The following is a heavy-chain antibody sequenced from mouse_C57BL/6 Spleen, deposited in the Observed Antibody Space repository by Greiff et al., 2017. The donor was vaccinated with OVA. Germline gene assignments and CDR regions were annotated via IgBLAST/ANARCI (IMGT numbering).Heavy chain of an antibody. V-gene: IGHV1-63*01. Sequence: VQLQQSGAELVRPGTSVKMSCKASGYTFTNYWLGWAKQRPGHCFVWIGDFYPGGGYTIYNEKIKGKVTLTADKSSSTAYMQFSSLTSENSAIYYCARCDYDVGGYFDYWGQGTALAVSS. D-gene: IGHD2-4*01. CDR1: GYTFTNYW. J-gene: IGHJ2*01. CDR3: ARCDYDVGGYFDY. CDR2: FYPGGGYT.